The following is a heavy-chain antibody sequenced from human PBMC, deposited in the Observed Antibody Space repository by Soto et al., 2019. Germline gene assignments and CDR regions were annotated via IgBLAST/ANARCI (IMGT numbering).Heavy chain of an antibody. J-gene: IGHJ3*02. D-gene: IGHD3-10*01. Sequence: QVQLVQSGAEVKKPGASVKVSCKASGYTFTSYVMHWVRQAPGQRLEWMGWINAGNGNTKYSQNFQGRVTITRDTSASTAYMELRSLRSEDTAVYYCARDRGARAFDIWGQGTMVTVSS. CDR2: INAGNGNT. V-gene: IGHV1-3*01. CDR1: GYTFTSYV. CDR3: ARDRGARAFDI.